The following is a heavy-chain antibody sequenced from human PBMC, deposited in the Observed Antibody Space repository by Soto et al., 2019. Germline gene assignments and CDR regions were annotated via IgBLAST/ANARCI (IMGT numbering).Heavy chain of an antibody. CDR3: ARIVGADRRWFDP. CDR2: ISAYNGNT. CDR1: GYTFTNYG. J-gene: IGHJ5*02. Sequence: ASVKVSCKASGYTFTNYGLTWVRQAPGQGLEWMGWISAYNGNTNYAQKLQGRVTMTADTSTSTAYMELRSLRSDDTAVYYCARIVGADRRWFDPWGQGTLVTVSS. D-gene: IGHD1-26*01. V-gene: IGHV1-18*01.